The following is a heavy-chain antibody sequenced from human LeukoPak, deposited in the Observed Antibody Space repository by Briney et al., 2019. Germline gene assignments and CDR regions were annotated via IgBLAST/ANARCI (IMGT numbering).Heavy chain of an antibody. J-gene: IGHJ3*02. CDR3: ARGEGSGPAAFDI. Sequence: AGGSLRLSCAASGFTFDDYGMSWVRQAPGKGLEWVSGISPSGGITYYTDSVKGRFTLSRDNSKNTVSLQMNSLRGEDTAVYYCARGEGSGPAAFDIWGQGTMVTVSS. CDR1: GFTFDDYG. V-gene: IGHV3-23*01. CDR2: ISPSGGIT. D-gene: IGHD3-10*01.